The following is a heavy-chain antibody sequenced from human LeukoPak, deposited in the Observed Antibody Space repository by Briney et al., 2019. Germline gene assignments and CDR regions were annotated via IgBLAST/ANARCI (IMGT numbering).Heavy chain of an antibody. CDR3: ARDGGRFRVAVNYYYYGMDV. CDR1: GFTFSSYA. CDR2: ISYDGSNK. V-gene: IGHV3-30*04. Sequence: GRSLRLSCAASGFTFSSYAMHWVRQAPGKGLEWVAVISYDGSNKYYADSVKGRFTISRGNSKNTLYLQMNSLRAEDTAVYYCARDGGRFRVAVNYYYYGMDVWGKGTTVTVSS. D-gene: IGHD2-15*01. J-gene: IGHJ6*04.